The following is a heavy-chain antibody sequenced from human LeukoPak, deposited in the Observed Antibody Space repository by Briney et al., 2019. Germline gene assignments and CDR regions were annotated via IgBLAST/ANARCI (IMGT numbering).Heavy chain of an antibody. CDR2: ISSDGSST. J-gene: IGHJ4*02. CDR3: AAPGNRVSGPFDF. Sequence: PGGSLRLSCEASGLTFSSYWMHWVRQVPGKGLVWVSHISSDGSSTTYADSVKGRFTISRDNAKNTLYLQMNSLRAEDTAVYYCAAPGNRVSGPFDFWGQGTLVTVSS. D-gene: IGHD3-10*01. V-gene: IGHV3-74*01. CDR1: GLTFSSYW.